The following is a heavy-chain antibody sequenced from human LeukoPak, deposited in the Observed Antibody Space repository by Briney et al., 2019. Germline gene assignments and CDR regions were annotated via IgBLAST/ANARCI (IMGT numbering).Heavy chain of an antibody. D-gene: IGHD4-17*01. CDR1: GGSVSSGSYY. J-gene: IGHJ4*02. CDR2: IYYSGST. CDR3: ARDYGDYGFDY. Sequence: PSETLSLTCTVSGGSVSSGSYYWSWIRQPPGKGLEWIGYIYYSGSTNYNPSLKSRVTISVDTSKNQFSLTLSSVTAADTAVYYCARDYGDYGFDYWGQGTLVTVSS. V-gene: IGHV4-61*01.